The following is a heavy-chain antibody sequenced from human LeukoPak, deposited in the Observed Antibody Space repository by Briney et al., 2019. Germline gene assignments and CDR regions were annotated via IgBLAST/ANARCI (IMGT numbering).Heavy chain of an antibody. D-gene: IGHD3-22*01. J-gene: IGHJ4*02. V-gene: IGHV3-33*01. CDR3: ARDRTYYSDSSGYYYPTY. CDR2: IWYDGSNK. CDR1: GFTFSSYG. Sequence: PGRSLRLSCAASGFTFSSYGMHWVRQAPGKGLEWVAVIWYDGSNKYYADSVKGRFTISRDNSKNTLYLQMNSLRAEDTAVYYCARDRTYYSDSSGYYYPTYWGQGTLVTVSS.